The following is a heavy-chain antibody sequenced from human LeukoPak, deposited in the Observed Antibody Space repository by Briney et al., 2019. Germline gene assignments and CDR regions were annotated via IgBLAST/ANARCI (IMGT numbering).Heavy chain of an antibody. CDR2: ISGSGGST. CDR1: GFTFSSYA. D-gene: IGHD3-3*01. CDR3: ARPTRVLPFFQTWYYFDY. V-gene: IGHV3-23*01. Sequence: GGSLRLSCAASGFTFSSYAMSWVRQAPGKGLEWVSAISGSGGSTYYADSVKGRFTISRDNSKNTLYLQMNSLRSEDTAVYYCARPTRVLPFFQTWYYFDYWGQGTLVTVSS. J-gene: IGHJ4*02.